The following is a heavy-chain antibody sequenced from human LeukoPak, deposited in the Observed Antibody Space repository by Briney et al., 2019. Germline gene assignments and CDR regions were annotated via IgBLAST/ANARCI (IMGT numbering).Heavy chain of an antibody. CDR1: GGSISSSSYY. V-gene: IGHV4-39*01. Sequence: PSETLSLTCTVSGGSISSSSYYWGWIRQPPGKGLEWIGSIYYSGSTYYNPSLKSRVTISVDTSKNQFSLKLSSVTAADTAVYYCARQAPISSSWYVAAQRGRYYFDYWGQGTLVTVSS. CDR3: ARQAPISSSWYVAAQRGRYYFDY. CDR2: IYYSGST. J-gene: IGHJ4*02. D-gene: IGHD6-13*01.